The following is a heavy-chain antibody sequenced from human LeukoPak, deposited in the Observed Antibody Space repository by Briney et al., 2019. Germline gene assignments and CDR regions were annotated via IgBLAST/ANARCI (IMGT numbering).Heavy chain of an antibody. V-gene: IGHV1-46*01. J-gene: IGHJ5*02. CDR2: INPSGGST. D-gene: IGHD1-26*01. Sequence: ASVKVFCKASGYTFTRYYMHWVRQAPGQGLGWMGIINPSGGSTSYAQKFQGRVTMTSDTSTSTVYMELSSLRSEDTAMYYCARDVPSGTRAWFDPWGQGSLVTVSS. CDR3: ARDVPSGTRAWFDP. CDR1: GYTFTRYY.